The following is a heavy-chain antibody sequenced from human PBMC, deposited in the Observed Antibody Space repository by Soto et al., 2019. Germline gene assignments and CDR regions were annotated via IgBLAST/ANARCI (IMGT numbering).Heavy chain of an antibody. J-gene: IGHJ4*02. V-gene: IGHV3-23*01. CDR1: GFTFSNYA. D-gene: IGHD2-15*01. Sequence: EVQLLESGGDSVQPGGSLRLSCSASGFTFSNYALTWVRQTPGKGLEWLSTIGSGGHTFYTDSVKGRFAISRDNFKDTLYLQMNSLRVEDTAIYYCAKYCGPANCYSGFDSWGQGTLVTVSS. CDR3: AKYCGPANCYSGFDS. CDR2: IGSGGHT.